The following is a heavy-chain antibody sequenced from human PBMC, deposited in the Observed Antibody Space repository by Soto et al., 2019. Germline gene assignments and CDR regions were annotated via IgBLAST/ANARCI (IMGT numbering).Heavy chain of an antibody. V-gene: IGHV5-51*01. CDR3: ARGGDVDRIPSGRFDY. Sequence: PGESLKISCKGSGYSFTSYWIGWVRQMPGKGLEWMGIIYPGDSDTRYSPSFQGQVTISADKSISTAYLQWSSLKASDTAMYYCARGGDVDRIPSGRFDYWGQGTLVTVSS. CDR2: IYPGDSDT. CDR1: GYSFTSYW. J-gene: IGHJ4*02. D-gene: IGHD3-16*01.